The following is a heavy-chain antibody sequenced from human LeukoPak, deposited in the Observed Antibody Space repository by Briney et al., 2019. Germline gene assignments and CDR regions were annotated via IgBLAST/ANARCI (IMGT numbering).Heavy chain of an antibody. D-gene: IGHD1-26*01. J-gene: IGHJ4*02. Sequence: GGSLRLSCAASGFTFSSYAMSWVRQAPGKGLEWVSGISGSGGSTYYADSVKGRFTISRDNSKNTLYLQMNSPRAEDTAVHYCAKWSSGSPGDYWGQGTLVTVSS. CDR2: ISGSGGST. V-gene: IGHV3-23*01. CDR1: GFTFSSYA. CDR3: AKWSSGSPGDY.